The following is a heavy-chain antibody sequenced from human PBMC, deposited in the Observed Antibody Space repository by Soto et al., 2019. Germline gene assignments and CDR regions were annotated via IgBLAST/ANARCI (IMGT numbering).Heavy chain of an antibody. CDR1: GFTFSTYW. CDR2: IKTDGTYA. V-gene: IGHV3-74*01. Sequence: EVQLVESGGDLFPPGGSLRLSCAASGFTFSTYWMHWVRQAPGKGLLWVSRIKTDGTYATYADSVRGRFIIFRDNANNTLDLQRISLSAEDAAVYYCAARGSGAYANWGQGTMVTVSS. CDR3: AARGSGAYAN. D-gene: IGHD2-15*01. J-gene: IGHJ4*02.